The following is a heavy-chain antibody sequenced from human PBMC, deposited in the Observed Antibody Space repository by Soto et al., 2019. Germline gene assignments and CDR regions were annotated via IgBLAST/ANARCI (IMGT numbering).Heavy chain of an antibody. CDR1: GGTFSSYA. V-gene: IGHV1-69*12. Sequence: QVQLVQSGAEVKKPGSSVKVSCKASGGTFSSYAISWVRQAPGQGLEWMGGIIPIFGTANYAQKFQGRVTITADESTSTAYMGLSSLRSEDTAVYYCARTSSGPPYGGMDVWGQGTTVTVSS. J-gene: IGHJ6*02. D-gene: IGHD6-19*01. CDR2: IIPIFGTA. CDR3: ARTSSGPPYGGMDV.